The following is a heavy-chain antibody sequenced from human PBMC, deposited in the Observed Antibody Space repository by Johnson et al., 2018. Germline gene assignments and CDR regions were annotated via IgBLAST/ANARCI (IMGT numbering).Heavy chain of an antibody. CDR2: LSYSGST. CDR1: GESISSYS. CDR3: ARFFAS. Sequence: VQLQESGPGLVKXSETLSLTCTVSGESISSYSWRWIRQSPGKGLEWIVSLSYSGSTNYNPSLKSRVSTSIDTSKNQFSLKLNYVPAADTAVYYCARFFASWGQGILVTVSS. J-gene: IGHJ4*02. V-gene: IGHV4-59*01.